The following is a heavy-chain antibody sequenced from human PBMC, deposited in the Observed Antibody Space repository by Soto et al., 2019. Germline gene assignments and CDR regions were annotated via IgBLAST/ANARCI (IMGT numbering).Heavy chain of an antibody. CDR3: ARDSSASATSYSFDY. D-gene: IGHD3-10*01. CDR2: IKPNGGGT. CDR1: GYKFINHY. J-gene: IGHJ4*02. Sequence: GASVKVSCKASGYKFINHYIHWVRQAPGVGLEWMGIIKPNGGGTDYPQKFQGRVTMTTDTYASTVHMELSSLRSEDTAVYFCARDSSASATSYSFDYWGQGTLVTVSS. V-gene: IGHV1-46*01.